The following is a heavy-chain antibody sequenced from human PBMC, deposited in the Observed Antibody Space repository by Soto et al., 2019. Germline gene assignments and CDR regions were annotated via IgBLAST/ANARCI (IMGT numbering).Heavy chain of an antibody. CDR1: GFTFSSYS. CDR2: ISSSSSYI. CDR3: ARDYYYDSSGYYYSPGATSYYYYYGMDV. D-gene: IGHD3-22*01. J-gene: IGHJ6*02. Sequence: PGGSLRLSCAASGFTFSSYSMNWVRQAPGKGLEWVSSISSSSSYIYYADSVKGRFTISRDNAKNSLYLQMNSLRAEDTAVYYCARDYYYDSSGYYYSPGATSYYYYYGMDVWGQGTTVTVSS. V-gene: IGHV3-21*01.